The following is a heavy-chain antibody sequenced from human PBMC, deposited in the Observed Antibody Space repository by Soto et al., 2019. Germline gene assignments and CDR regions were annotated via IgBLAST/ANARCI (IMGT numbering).Heavy chain of an antibody. CDR1: GFXXSSXX. CDR2: ISPTGTFM. J-gene: IGHJ3*01. V-gene: IGHV3-21*01. D-gene: IGHD4-17*01. CDR3: ARGGLYGDLPGWTGDAFDL. Sequence: VQLVESGGGLVXXXXXXXXSCAASGFXXSSXXXXWVRQAPGKXXXXXSSISPTGTFMNSADSLKDRFSISRDNAEKSLFLQMNSLRAEDTAVYYCARGGLYGDLPGWTGDAFDLWGQGTMVTVSS.